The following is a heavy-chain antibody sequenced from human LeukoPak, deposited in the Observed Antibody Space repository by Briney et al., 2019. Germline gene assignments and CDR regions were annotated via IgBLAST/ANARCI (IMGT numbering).Heavy chain of an antibody. CDR1: GWTFSGYH. CDR3: ARGVDTAMVDPPFDY. D-gene: IGHD5-18*01. V-gene: IGHV4-34*01. CDR2: INHSGST. Sequence: ETLSLTCAAYGWTFSGYHWSGIRQPPGKGRDWIGVINHSGSTNYNPPLKRRVPISVDPTKNQVSLKLSPVTAADTAVYYSARGVDTAMVDPPFDYWGQGTLVTLSS. J-gene: IGHJ4*02.